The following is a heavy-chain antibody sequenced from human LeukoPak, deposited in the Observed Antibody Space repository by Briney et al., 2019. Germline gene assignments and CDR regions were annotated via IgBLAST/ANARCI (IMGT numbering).Heavy chain of an antibody. CDR2: IYYRGNT. CDR1: GGTIDSGGLY. D-gene: IGHD3-3*01. J-gene: IGHJ5*02. V-gene: IGHV4-31*03. Sequence: SQTLSLTCTVSGGTIDSGGLYWGWIRECPGKGLEWIGNIYYRGNTDYNPSLKSRAAISVDSSKNQFSLRLSSVTAADTAVYYCARLFWSGYTYFDPWGQGTLVTVSS. CDR3: ARLFWSGYTYFDP.